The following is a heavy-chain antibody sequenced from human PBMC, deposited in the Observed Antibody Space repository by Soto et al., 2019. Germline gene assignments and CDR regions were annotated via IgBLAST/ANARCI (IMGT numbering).Heavy chain of an antibody. J-gene: IGHJ4*02. Sequence: QVQLQESDPGLVRPSGTLSLPCAVSGGSISSTNWWSWVRQPPGKGLEGIGEIYHSGSTNYNPSLKSRVTMSVNKSTNQFSLRLRSVTAADTAVYYCARDGAAALFRPPLTFWGQGTLVTVSS. D-gene: IGHD6-13*01. CDR3: ARDGAAALFRPPLTF. V-gene: IGHV4-4*02. CDR1: GGSISSTNW. CDR2: IYHSGST.